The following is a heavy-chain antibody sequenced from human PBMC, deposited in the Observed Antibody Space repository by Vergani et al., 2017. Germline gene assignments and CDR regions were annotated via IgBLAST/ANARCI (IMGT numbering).Heavy chain of an antibody. J-gene: IGHJ5*02. CDR2: LNPTTGHT. CDR3: ARSIGYCAGATCRAYYFDH. CDR1: GYIFKNYY. Sequence: VQLVQSGAEVRKPGASVTVSCTASGYIFKNYYIHWLRQAPGQAFEWMGILNPTTGHTPSAQKFMGRVDMTRDPSTDTSTRTVQMTLSSLRSEDTAVYYCARSIGYCAGATCRAYYFDHWGQGTRVTVSS. V-gene: IGHV1-46*02. D-gene: IGHD2-21*01.